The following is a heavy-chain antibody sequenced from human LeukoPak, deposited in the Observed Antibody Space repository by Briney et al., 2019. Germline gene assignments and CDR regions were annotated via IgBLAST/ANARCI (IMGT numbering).Heavy chain of an antibody. V-gene: IGHV3-23*01. CDR1: GFTFTSYA. J-gene: IGHJ2*01. Sequence: PGGSLRLSCGASGFTFTSYAMSWIRQAPGKGLEGVSAISGGGENIYYGDSVKGRFTISRDNSKNTLYLQMNSLRAEDTATYYCAKPRAMTTGVGRYFDLWGRGTLVTVSS. CDR3: AKPRAMTTGVGRYFDL. CDR2: ISGGGENI. D-gene: IGHD1-1*01.